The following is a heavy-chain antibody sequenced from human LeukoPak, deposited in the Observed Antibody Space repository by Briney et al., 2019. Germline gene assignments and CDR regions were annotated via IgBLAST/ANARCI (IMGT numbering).Heavy chain of an antibody. Sequence: GGSLRLSCAASGFTFSSYSMNWVRQAPGKGLEWVSAISGSGGSTYYADSVKGRFTISRDNSKNTLYLQMNSLRAEDTAVYYCAKKVDSSSFYYFDYWGQGTLVTVSS. V-gene: IGHV3-23*01. J-gene: IGHJ4*02. CDR1: GFTFSSYS. D-gene: IGHD6-6*01. CDR2: ISGSGGST. CDR3: AKKVDSSSFYYFDY.